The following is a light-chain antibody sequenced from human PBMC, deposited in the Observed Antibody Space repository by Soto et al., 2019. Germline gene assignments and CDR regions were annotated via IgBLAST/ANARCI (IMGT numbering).Light chain of an antibody. CDR3: QQSYSTPDT. Sequence: DVPMTQSPSSLSASVGDRVTITCRASQSISSYLHWYQHQPGKAPRLLIYAASSLQSGVPSRFSGSGSGTDFTLTISSLRPEDFATYFCQQSYSTPDTFGQGTKLEIK. CDR2: AAS. V-gene: IGKV1-39*01. CDR1: QSISSY. J-gene: IGKJ2*01.